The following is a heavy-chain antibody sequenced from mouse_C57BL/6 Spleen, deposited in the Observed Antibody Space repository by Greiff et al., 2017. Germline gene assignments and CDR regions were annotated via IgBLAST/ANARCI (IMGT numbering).Heavy chain of an antibody. CDR3: AREGDCLFAY. V-gene: IGHV1-69*01. CDR2: IDPSDSYT. J-gene: IGHJ3*01. CDR1: GYTFTSYW. Sequence: VQLQQPGAELVMPGASVKLSCKASGYTFTSYWMHWVKQRPGQGLEWIGEIDPSDSYTNYNQKFKGKSTLTVDKSSSTAYMQLSSLTSEDSAVYYCAREGDCLFAYWGQGTLVTVSA.